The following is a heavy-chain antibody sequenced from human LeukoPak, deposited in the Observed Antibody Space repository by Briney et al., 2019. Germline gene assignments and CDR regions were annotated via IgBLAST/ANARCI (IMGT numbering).Heavy chain of an antibody. CDR2: ISGTGGST. CDR3: TGHGSSSY. CDR1: GLTVSNNG. D-gene: IGHD6-13*01. V-gene: IGHV3-23*01. Sequence: GGSLRLSCAASGLTVSNNGLSWLRQAPGKGLEWVSDISGTGGSTYYADSVKGRFTVSRVNSKNTLYLQMNSLRAEDTAVYYATGHGSSSYWGQGTLVTVSS. J-gene: IGHJ4*02.